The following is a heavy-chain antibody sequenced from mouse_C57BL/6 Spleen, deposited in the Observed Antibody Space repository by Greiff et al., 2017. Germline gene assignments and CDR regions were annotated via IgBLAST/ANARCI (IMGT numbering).Heavy chain of an antibody. D-gene: IGHD2-12*01. J-gene: IGHJ4*01. Sequence: VQLQQPGTELVKPGASVKLSCKASGYTFTSYWMHWVKQRPGQGLEWIGNINPSNGGTNYNEKFKSKATLTVDKSSSTAYMQLSSLTSEDSAVYYCAREGAYYTQLEGAMDYWGQGTSVTVSS. CDR1: GYTFTSYW. CDR2: INPSNGGT. CDR3: AREGAYYTQLEGAMDY. V-gene: IGHV1-53*01.